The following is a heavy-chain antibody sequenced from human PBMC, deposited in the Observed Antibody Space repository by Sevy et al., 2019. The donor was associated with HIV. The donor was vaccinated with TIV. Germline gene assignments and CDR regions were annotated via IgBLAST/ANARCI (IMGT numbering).Heavy chain of an antibody. CDR3: ARGQVGDIYYDSGIYYYGMDV. V-gene: IGHV4-34*01. CDR1: GGSFSGHY. Sequence: SETLSLTCAVYGGSFSGHYWSWIHQPPGKGLEWMGEINHSGSTNYNPSLKSRVTISVDTSKNQFSLKLSSVTAADTAVYYCARGQVGDIYYDSGIYYYGMDVWGQGTTVTVSS. CDR2: INHSGST. J-gene: IGHJ6*02. D-gene: IGHD3-10*01.